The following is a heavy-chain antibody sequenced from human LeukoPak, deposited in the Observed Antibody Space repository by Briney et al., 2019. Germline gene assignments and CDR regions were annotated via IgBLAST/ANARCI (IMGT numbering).Heavy chain of an antibody. CDR2: IYHRGSS. CDR3: ARGGYYYDSRNYPSFGGLNFAY. D-gene: IGHD3-22*01. Sequence: SETLSLTCSVSGASINSYYWSWLRQPPGRGVEWLGYIYHRGSSNYNSSFRSLVTISVDSSKNQFSLRLSSVTAADTAVYYCARGGYYYDSRNYPSFGGLNFAYWGQGSLVTVSS. CDR1: GASINSYY. J-gene: IGHJ4*02. V-gene: IGHV4-59*01.